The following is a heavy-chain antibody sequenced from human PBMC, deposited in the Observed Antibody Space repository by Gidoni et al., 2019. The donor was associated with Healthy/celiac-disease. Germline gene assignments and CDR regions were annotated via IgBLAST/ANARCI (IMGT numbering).Heavy chain of an antibody. D-gene: IGHD2-2*01. CDR2: IRSKAYGGTT. V-gene: IGHV3-49*03. Sequence: EVQLVESGGGLVQPGRSLRLSCTASGFTFGDYAMSWFRQAPGKGLEGVGFIRSKAYGGTTEYAASVKGRFTISRDDSKSIAYLQMNSLKTEDTAVYYCSVVPAAPGYYYGMDVWGQGTTVTVSS. J-gene: IGHJ6*02. CDR1: GFTFGDYA. CDR3: SVVPAAPGYYYGMDV.